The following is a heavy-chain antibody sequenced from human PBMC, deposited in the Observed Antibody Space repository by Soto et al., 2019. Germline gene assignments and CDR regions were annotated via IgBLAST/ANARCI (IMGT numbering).Heavy chain of an antibody. CDR3: ARDPGTSIAARRRFDP. D-gene: IGHD6-6*01. CDR1: GFTFSSYS. V-gene: IGHV3-21*01. Sequence: EVQLVESGGGLVKPGGSLRLSCAASGFTFSSYSMNWVRQAPGKGLEWVSSISSSSSYIYYADSVKGRFTISRDNAKNSLYLEMNSLRAEDTAVYYCARDPGTSIAARRRFDPWGQGALVTVSS. CDR2: ISSSSSYI. J-gene: IGHJ5*02.